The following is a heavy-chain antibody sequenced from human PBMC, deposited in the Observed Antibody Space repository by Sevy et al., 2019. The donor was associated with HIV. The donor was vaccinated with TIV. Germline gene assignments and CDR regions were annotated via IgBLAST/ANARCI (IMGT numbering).Heavy chain of an antibody. CDR3: ARDGGIAVAGTRRPFDY. J-gene: IGHJ4*02. CDR1: GFTFSSYS. CDR2: ISSSSSYI. Sequence: GGSLRLSCAASGFTFSSYSMNWVRQAPGKGLEWVSSISSSSSYIYYADSVKGRFTISRDNAKNSLYLQMNSLRAEDTAVYYCARDGGIAVAGTRRPFDYWGQGTLVTVSS. D-gene: IGHD6-19*01. V-gene: IGHV3-21*01.